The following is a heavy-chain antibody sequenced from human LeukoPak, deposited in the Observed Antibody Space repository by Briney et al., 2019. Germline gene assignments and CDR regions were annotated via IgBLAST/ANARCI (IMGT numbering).Heavy chain of an antibody. CDR2: MNPNSGNA. V-gene: IGHV1-8*01. Sequence: ASVKVSCKASGYTFTSYDISWVRQATGQGLEWMGWMNPNSGNAGYAQRFQGRVTMSRNNSISTAYMELTSLRSEDTAVYYCGRPLQRGSWTQRALDYWGQGTLVTVSS. D-gene: IGHD3-10*01. CDR3: GRPLQRGSWTQRALDY. CDR1: GYTFTSYD. J-gene: IGHJ4*02.